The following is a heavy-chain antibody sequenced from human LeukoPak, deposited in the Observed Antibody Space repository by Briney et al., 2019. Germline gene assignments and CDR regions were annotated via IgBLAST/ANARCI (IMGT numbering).Heavy chain of an antibody. Sequence: GGSLRLSCAASGFTFSSYSMNWVRQAPGKGLEWVSYISSSGTTKSYADSVKGRFTISRDIAKKSLYLQMNSLRAEDTAVYYCARGRHYLDVAAGLDIWGQGTMVTVSS. D-gene: IGHD6-13*01. CDR2: ISSSGTTK. CDR1: GFTFSSYS. CDR3: ARGRHYLDVAAGLDI. J-gene: IGHJ3*02. V-gene: IGHV3-48*01.